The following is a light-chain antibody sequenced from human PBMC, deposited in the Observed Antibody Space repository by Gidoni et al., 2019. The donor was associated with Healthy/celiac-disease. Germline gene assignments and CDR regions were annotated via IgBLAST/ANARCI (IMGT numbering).Light chain of an antibody. CDR2: DVS. CDR1: SSDVGGSNY. CDR3: SSYTSSSTLVV. Sequence: SALTQPASVSGSPGQSLTISCTGTSSDVGGSNYVPWYQQHPGKAPKLMIYDVSNRPPGVSNRFSGSKSGNTASLTISGLQAEDEADYYCSSYTSSSTLVVFGGGTKLTVL. J-gene: IGLJ2*01. V-gene: IGLV2-14*01.